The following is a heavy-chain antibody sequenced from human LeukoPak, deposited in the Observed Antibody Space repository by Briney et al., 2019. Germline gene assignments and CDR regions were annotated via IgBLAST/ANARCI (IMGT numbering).Heavy chain of an antibody. V-gene: IGHV3-23*01. J-gene: IGHJ5*02. Sequence: PGGSLRLSCAASGFTFSSNAMNWVRQAPGKGLEWVSAIYGRGDTSYSAASEKGRSTFSGDNSKSTLFLQMYSLRAEDTAIYYGAKYRVSPGFNLFDPWGQGTLVTVSS. CDR2: IYGRGDTS. CDR1: GFTFSSNA. CDR3: AKYRVSPGFNLFDP. D-gene: IGHD5/OR15-5a*01.